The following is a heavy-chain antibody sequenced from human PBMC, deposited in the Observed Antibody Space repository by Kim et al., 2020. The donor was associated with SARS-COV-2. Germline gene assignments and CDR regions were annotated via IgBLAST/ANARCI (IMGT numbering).Heavy chain of an antibody. V-gene: IGHV4-31*03. CDR2: IYGSGTT. Sequence: PSETLSLTCSVSGISVTSGSHYWSWIRHHPGKGLEWIGFIYGSGTTHYNPSLRGRVTISMDTSRNHLSLKLRSVSTADTAVYFCASLKPQFSLIRGVSIDAFDIWGQGTRVTISS. CDR1: GISVTSGSHY. CDR3: ASLKPQFSLIRGVSIDAFDI. J-gene: IGHJ3*02. D-gene: IGHD3-10*01.